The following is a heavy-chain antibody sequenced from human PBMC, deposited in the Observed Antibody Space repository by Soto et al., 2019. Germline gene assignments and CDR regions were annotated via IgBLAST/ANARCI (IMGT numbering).Heavy chain of an antibody. D-gene: IGHD2-2*01. Sequence: PGGSLRLSCAASGFTFSSYGMHWVRQAPGKGLEWVAVISYDGSNKYYADSVKGRFTISRDNSKNTLYLQMNSLRAEDTAVYYCAKAGLGYCISTSCYAWVSVDYYYGMDVWGQGTTVTVSS. V-gene: IGHV3-30*18. CDR3: AKAGLGYCISTSCYAWVSVDYYYGMDV. CDR2: ISYDGSNK. J-gene: IGHJ6*02. CDR1: GFTFSSYG.